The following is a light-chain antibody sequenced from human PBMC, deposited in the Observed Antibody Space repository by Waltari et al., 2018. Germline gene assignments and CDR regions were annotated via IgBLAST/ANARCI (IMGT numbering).Light chain of an antibody. Sequence: QLVLTQSPSASASLGASVKLTCTLSSGHSSNVIAWLQQQPEKGPRYLMKVNSDGSHSKGHEIPDRFSGSSSGAERYLTISSLQSEDEADYYCQTGGHGTWVFGGGTKLTVL. CDR3: QTGGHGTWV. CDR2: VNSDGSH. V-gene: IGLV4-69*01. CDR1: SGHSSNV. J-gene: IGLJ3*02.